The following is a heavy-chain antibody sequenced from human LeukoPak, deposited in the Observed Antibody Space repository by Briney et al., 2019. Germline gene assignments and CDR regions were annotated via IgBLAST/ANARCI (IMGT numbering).Heavy chain of an antibody. CDR2: ISSSSSYI. V-gene: IGHV3-21*01. CDR3: ARARNNYFDY. CDR1: GFTFSSYS. Sequence: GSLRLSCAASGFTFSSYSMNWVRQAPGKGLEWVSSISSSSSYIYYADSVKGRFTISRDNAKNSLYLRMNSLRAEDTAVYYCARARNNYFDYWGQGTLVTVSS. J-gene: IGHJ4*02.